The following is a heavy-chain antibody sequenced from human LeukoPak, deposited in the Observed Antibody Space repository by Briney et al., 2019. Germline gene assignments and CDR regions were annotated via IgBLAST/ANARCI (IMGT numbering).Heavy chain of an antibody. CDR2: ISSRGSTI. V-gene: IGHV3-48*03. CDR3: ARWYNWNDGNYYGMDV. Sequence: GGSLRLSCVASGFTFSSYEMNWVRQAPGKGLEWVSYISSRGSTIYYADSVKGRFTISRDNAKNSLYLQMNSLRAEDTAVYYCARWYNWNDGNYYGMDVWGKGTTVTVSS. D-gene: IGHD1-1*01. J-gene: IGHJ6*04. CDR1: GFTFSSYE.